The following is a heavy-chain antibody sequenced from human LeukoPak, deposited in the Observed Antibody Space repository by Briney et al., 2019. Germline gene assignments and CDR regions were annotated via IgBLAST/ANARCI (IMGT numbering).Heavy chain of an antibody. CDR1: GFTVSSSY. V-gene: IGHV3-66*01. CDR2: IYSDGST. J-gene: IGHJ4*02. CDR3: ARSTTVTPPFIS. Sequence: GGSLRLSCAASGFTVSSSYMSWVRQAPGKGLEWVSVIYSDGSTYYADSVKGRFTISRDNSKNTLFLQMNSLRAEDTAVYYCARSTTVTPPFISWGQGTLVTVSS. D-gene: IGHD4-11*01.